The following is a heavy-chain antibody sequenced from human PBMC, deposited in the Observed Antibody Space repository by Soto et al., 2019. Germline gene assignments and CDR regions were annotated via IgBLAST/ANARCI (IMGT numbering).Heavy chain of an antibody. Sequence: DVQVVESGGGLVQPGGSLRLSCTVSGFTVSDHYMSWVRQAPGKGLEWVSVIYPGGNPYYPASVKGRFTISRDDSRNTLHLQMNNLRVEDTAVYYCARPTDPDCGGECCSCPLDYWGQGSLVTVSP. D-gene: IGHD2-21*01. CDR1: GFTVSDHY. CDR2: IYPGGNP. J-gene: IGHJ4*02. V-gene: IGHV3-66*01. CDR3: ARPTDPDCGGECCSCPLDY.